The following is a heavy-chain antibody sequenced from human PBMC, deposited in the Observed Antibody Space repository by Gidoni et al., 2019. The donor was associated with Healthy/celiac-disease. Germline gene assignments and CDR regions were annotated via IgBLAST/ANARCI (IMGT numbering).Heavy chain of an antibody. D-gene: IGHD2-2*01. J-gene: IGHJ5*02. CDR3: ARLDFTCSSTSCPRGNWFDP. CDR1: GGSISSSSYY. V-gene: IGHV4-39*01. CDR2: IYYSGST. Sequence: QLQLQESGPGLVKPSETLSLTCTVSGGSISSSSYYWGWIRQPPGKGLEWIGSIYYSGSTYYNPSLKSRVTISVDTSKNQFSLKLSSVTAADTAVYYCARLDFTCSSTSCPRGNWFDPWGQGTLVTVSS.